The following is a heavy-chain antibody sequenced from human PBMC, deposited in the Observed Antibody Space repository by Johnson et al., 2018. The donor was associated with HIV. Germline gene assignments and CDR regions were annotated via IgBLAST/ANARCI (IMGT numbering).Heavy chain of an antibody. Sequence: VQLVESGGGLIQPGGSLRLSCAASGFTFSNAWMSWVRQAPGKGLEWVGRIKSKTDGGTTDYAAPVKGRFTISRDDSKNTLYLQMNSLRAEDTAVYYCAREQSLIAAQIPDAFDIWSQGTMVTVSS. CDR3: AREQSLIAAQIPDAFDI. CDR1: GFTFSNAW. V-gene: IGHV3-15*01. D-gene: IGHD6-6*01. CDR2: IKSKTDGGTT. J-gene: IGHJ3*02.